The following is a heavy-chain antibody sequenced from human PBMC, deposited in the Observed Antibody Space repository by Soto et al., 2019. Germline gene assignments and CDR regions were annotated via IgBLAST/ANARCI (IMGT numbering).Heavy chain of an antibody. Sequence: QITLKESGPALVRPTQTLTLTCSFSGFSLTTRGVAVGWIRQPPGKALEWLALIFWDDDKWYSPSLRSRLTITEDTSKNPVVLTITNMDPVDTATYYCAHRSRGYAYYLDQWGQGTLVTVSS. CDR1: GFSLTTRGVA. CDR2: IFWDDDK. V-gene: IGHV2-5*02. J-gene: IGHJ4*02. CDR3: AHRSRGYAYYLDQ. D-gene: IGHD5-12*01.